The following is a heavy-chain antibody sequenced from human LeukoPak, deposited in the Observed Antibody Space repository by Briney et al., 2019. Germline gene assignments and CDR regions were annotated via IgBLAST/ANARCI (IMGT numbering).Heavy chain of an antibody. V-gene: IGHV4-34*01. D-gene: IGHD3-16*02. CDR3: ARGNYDYVWGSYLSTGRRRQGSEYSQH. J-gene: IGHJ1*01. CDR1: GGSFSGYY. Sequence: SETLSLTCAVYGGSFSGYYWSWIRQPPGKGLEWIGEINHSGSTNYNPSLKSRVTISVDTSKNQFSLKLSSVTAADTAVYYCARGNYDYVWGSYLSTGRRRQGSEYSQHWGQGTLVTVSS. CDR2: INHSGST.